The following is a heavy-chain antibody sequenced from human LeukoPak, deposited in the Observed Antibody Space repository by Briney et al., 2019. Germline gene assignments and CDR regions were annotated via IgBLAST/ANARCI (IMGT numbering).Heavy chain of an antibody. CDR3: AKFALRDCSGGSCHPFDY. J-gene: IGHJ4*02. Sequence: WGTLTLSCAASGFTFSSYGLSWVRQAPGKGLEWVGAICCRGGSTYNAASMNGGFIFYRDNSKNTLYLQMNSLRAEDTAVYYCAKFALRDCSGGSCHPFDYWGQGTLVTVSS. V-gene: IGHV3-23*01. CDR2: ICCRGGST. D-gene: IGHD2-15*01. CDR1: GFTFSSYG.